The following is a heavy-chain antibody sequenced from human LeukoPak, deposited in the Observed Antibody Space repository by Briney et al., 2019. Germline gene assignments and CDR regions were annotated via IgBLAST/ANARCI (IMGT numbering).Heavy chain of an antibody. CDR2: IYYSGNT. CDR3: ARSITSSWYGDFQH. CDR1: GGSMSRYF. V-gene: IGHV4-59*01. Sequence: SESLSLTCTVSGGSMSRYFWSWIRQPPGKGLEWIGYIYYSGNTHYNTSHKSRVTISVGTSKTQFSLKLSSVTAADTAVYYCARSITSSWYGDFQHWGQGTLVTVSS. J-gene: IGHJ1*01. D-gene: IGHD6-13*01.